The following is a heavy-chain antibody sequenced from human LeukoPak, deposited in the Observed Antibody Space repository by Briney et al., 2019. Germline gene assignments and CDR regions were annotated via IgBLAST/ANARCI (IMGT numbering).Heavy chain of an antibody. Sequence: GGSLRLSCTASGFTVRNYALHWVRQTPPGGLEWVAVVSLDGNPSDPYYADSVRGRFTISRDNSRNTLYLHMSSLRPEDTATYFCARDQGRYSHGLYYFDSWGQGTLVTVSS. J-gene: IGHJ4*02. CDR2: VSLDGNPSDP. CDR3: ARDQGRYSHGLYYFDS. CDR1: GFTVRNYA. V-gene: IGHV3-30*04. D-gene: IGHD5-18*01.